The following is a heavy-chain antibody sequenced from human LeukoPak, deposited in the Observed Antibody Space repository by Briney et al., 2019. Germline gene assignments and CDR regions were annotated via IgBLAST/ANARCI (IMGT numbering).Heavy chain of an antibody. D-gene: IGHD3-22*01. J-gene: IGHJ3*02. CDR2: ISSNGGST. CDR1: GFTFSSYA. CDR3: AREGTMTYLDAFDI. Sequence: AGGSLRLSCAASGFTFSSYAMHWVRQAPGKGLEYVSAISSNGGSTYYANSVKGRFTISRDNSKNTLYLQMGSLRAEDMAVYYCAREGTMTYLDAFDIWGQGTMVTVSS. V-gene: IGHV3-64*01.